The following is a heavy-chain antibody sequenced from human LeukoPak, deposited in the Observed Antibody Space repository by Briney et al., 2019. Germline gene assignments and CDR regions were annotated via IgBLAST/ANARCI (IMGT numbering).Heavy chain of an antibody. CDR1: GYTFSSYW. CDR3: ARGGSSSWYVISYFDY. Sequence: PGGSLRLACAASGYTFSSYWMHWVRQAPGKGLVWVSRINSDGSSTSYADSVKGRFTISRDNSKNTLYLQMNSLRAEDTAVYYCARGGSSSWYVISYFDYWGQGTLVTVSS. CDR2: INSDGSST. J-gene: IGHJ4*02. V-gene: IGHV3-74*01. D-gene: IGHD6-13*01.